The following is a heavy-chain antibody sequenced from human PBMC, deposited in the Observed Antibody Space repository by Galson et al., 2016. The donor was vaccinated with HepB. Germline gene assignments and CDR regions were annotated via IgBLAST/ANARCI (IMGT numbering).Heavy chain of an antibody. CDR3: ARLSWQWLVPIFDY. Sequence: SLRLSCAASGFTVSSNYMSWVRQALGKGLEWVSVIYSGGSTYYADSVKGRFTISRDNSKNTLYLQMNSLRAEDTAVYYCARLSWQWLVPIFDYWGQGTLVTVSS. V-gene: IGHV3-53*01. CDR2: IYSGGST. J-gene: IGHJ4*02. D-gene: IGHD6-19*01. CDR1: GFTVSSNY.